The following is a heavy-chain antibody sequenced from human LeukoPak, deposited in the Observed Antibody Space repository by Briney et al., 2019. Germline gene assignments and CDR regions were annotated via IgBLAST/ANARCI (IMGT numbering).Heavy chain of an antibody. D-gene: IGHD2-21*02. CDR1: GFTFSRCA. CDR3: AKDSSIVVVTAARI. Sequence: GGSLRLSCAASGFTFSRCAMSWVRQAPGKGLEWVSAISGSGGSTYYADSVKGRFTISRDNSKNTLYLQMNSLRAEDTAVYYCAKDSSIVVVTAARIWGQGTLVTVSS. V-gene: IGHV3-23*01. CDR2: ISGSGGST. J-gene: IGHJ4*02.